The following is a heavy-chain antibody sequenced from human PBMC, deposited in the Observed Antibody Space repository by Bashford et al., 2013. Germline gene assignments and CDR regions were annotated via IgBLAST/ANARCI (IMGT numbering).Heavy chain of an antibody. J-gene: IGHJ4*02. CDR1: GYTFISYY. V-gene: IGHV1-46*01. CDR3: ARERALAPWTFDY. D-gene: IGHD3/OR15-3a*01. Sequence: ASVKVSCKASGYTFISYYMYWVRQAPGQGLEWMGIIDPSGGSTYYTQKFQGRVTMTIDTSTSTVYMEFNSLRSEDTALYFCARERALAPWTFDYWGQGTLVTVSS. CDR2: IDPSGGST.